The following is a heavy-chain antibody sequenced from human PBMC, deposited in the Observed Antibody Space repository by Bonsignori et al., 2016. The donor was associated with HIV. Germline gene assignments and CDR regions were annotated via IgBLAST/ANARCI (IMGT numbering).Heavy chain of an antibody. CDR2: IIPILGIA. D-gene: IGHD6-6*01. CDR3: AKQYSSLNYYYYYMDV. V-gene: IGHV1-69*10. J-gene: IGHJ6*03. Sequence: WVRQAPGQGLEWMGGIIPILGIANYAQKFQGRVTITADESTSTAYMELSSLRSEDTAVYYCAKQYSSLNYYYYYMDVWGQRDHGHRLL.